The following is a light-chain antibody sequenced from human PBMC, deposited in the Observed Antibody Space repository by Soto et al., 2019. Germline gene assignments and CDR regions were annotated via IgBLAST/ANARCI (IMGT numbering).Light chain of an antibody. CDR1: SSDVGGYNY. CDR2: EVS. CDR3: SSYTDTTTLVV. V-gene: IGLV2-14*01. Sequence: QSALTQPASVSGSPGQSITISCTGTSSDVGGYNYVSWYQQHPGKAPKFLIYEVSNRPSGVSNRFSGSKSGNTASLTISGLQAEDEADYYCSSYTDTTTLVVFGGGTKLTVL. J-gene: IGLJ2*01.